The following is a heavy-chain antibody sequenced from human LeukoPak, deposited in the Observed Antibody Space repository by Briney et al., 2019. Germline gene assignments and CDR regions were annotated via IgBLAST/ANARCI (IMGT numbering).Heavy chain of an antibody. CDR1: GGTFSSYA. CDR3: ARGDSGYRGSNFDY. CDR2: IIPVLGIA. Sequence: SVKVSCKASGGTFSSYAISWVRQAPGQGLEWMGRIIPVLGIANYAQKFQGRVTITADKSTSTAYMELSSLRSEDTAVYYCARGDSGYRGSNFDYWGQGTLVTVSS. J-gene: IGHJ4*02. D-gene: IGHD3-22*01. V-gene: IGHV1-69*04.